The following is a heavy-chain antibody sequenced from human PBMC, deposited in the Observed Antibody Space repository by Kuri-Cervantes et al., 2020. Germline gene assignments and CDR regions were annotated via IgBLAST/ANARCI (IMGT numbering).Heavy chain of an antibody. Sequence: ASVKVSCKASGYTFTSYGISWVRQAPGQGLEWMGWISAYNGNTNYAQKFQGRVTMTRDTSISTAYMELSRLRSDDTAVYYCARGYDSSGYYYYWGQGTLVTVSS. V-gene: IGHV1-18*01. CDR3: ARGYDSSGYYYY. CDR2: ISAYNGNT. J-gene: IGHJ4*02. D-gene: IGHD3-22*01. CDR1: GYTFTSYG.